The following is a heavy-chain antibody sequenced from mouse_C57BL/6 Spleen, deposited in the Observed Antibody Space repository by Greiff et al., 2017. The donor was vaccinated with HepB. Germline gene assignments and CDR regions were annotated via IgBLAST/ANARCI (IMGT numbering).Heavy chain of an antibody. CDR2: INPNNGGT. J-gene: IGHJ2*01. Sequence: EVQLQQSGPELVKPGASVKMSCKASGYTFTDYNMHWVKQSHGKSLEWIGYINPNNGGTSYNQKFKGKATLTVNKSSSTAYMELRSLTSEDSAVYYCARSGYYVPYFDYWGQGTTLTVSS. V-gene: IGHV1-22*01. CDR3: ARSGYYVPYFDY. CDR1: GYTFTDYN. D-gene: IGHD2-3*01.